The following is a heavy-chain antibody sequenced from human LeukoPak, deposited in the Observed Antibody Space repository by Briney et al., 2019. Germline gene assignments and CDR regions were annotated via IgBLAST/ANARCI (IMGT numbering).Heavy chain of an antibody. Sequence: ASVKVSCKASGYTFTGYYMHWVRQAPGQGLEWMGRINPNSGGTNYAQKFQGRVTMTRDTSISTAYMELSRLRSDDTAVYYCARAYYYDSSGYSDFDYWGQGTLVTVSS. CDR1: GYTFTGYY. J-gene: IGHJ4*02. D-gene: IGHD3-22*01. CDR3: ARAYYYDSSGYSDFDY. CDR2: INPNSGGT. V-gene: IGHV1-2*06.